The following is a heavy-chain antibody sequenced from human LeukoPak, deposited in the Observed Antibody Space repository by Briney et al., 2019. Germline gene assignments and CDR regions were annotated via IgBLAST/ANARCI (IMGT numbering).Heavy chain of an antibody. D-gene: IGHD6-19*01. J-gene: IGHJ6*03. CDR1: GFTFSRYS. Sequence: PGGSLRLSCAASGFTFSRYSMNGVRQAPGKGLEWVSSISGSSSYIYYADSVKGRFTISRDNAKSSLYLQMNSLRAEDTAVYYCARDWVAVAGTVPNYYYYCMDVWGKGTTVTVSS. V-gene: IGHV3-21*01. CDR3: ARDWVAVAGTVPNYYYYCMDV. CDR2: ISGSSSYI.